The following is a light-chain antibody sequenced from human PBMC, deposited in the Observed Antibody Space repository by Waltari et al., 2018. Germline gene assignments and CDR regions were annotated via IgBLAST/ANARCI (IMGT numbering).Light chain of an antibody. CDR2: EVS. CDR3: SSYAGSNNYV. CDR1: SRDVGGYHY. V-gene: IGLV2-8*01. Sequence: QSALTQPPSASGSPGQSVTISCTGTSRDVGGYHYVSWYQQHPGKAPKLMIYEVSKRPSGVPDRFSDSKSGNTASLTVSGLQAEDEADYYCSSYAGSNNYVFGTGTKVTVL. J-gene: IGLJ1*01.